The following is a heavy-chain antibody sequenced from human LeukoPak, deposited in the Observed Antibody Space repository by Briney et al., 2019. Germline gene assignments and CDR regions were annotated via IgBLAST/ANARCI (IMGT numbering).Heavy chain of an antibody. V-gene: IGHV4-39*01. CDR1: GGSISSSNYY. CDR2: MYYSGST. Sequence: SETLSLTCAVSGGSISSSNYYWGWIRQPPGRGLEWIGSMYYSGSTYYNPSLKSRVTMSVDTSKNQFSLKLSSVTAADTAVYYCARVGATNYYHYYYMDVWGKGTTVTVSS. J-gene: IGHJ6*03. D-gene: IGHD1-26*01. CDR3: ARVGATNYYHYYYMDV.